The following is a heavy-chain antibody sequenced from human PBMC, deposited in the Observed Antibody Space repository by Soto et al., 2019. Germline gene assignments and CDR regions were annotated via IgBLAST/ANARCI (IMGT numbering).Heavy chain of an antibody. CDR1: GDTFTSYY. D-gene: IGHD2-15*01. V-gene: IGHV1-46*01. Sequence: QVQLAQSGAEVKKPGASVKISCKASGDTFTSYYMHWVRQAPGQGLEWMGIINPSGDTSYAQKFQGRVTMTMDNSTSSVSMELSSLRAEDTAVYYGARVYCSGGGCYGLDYWGQGTLVTVSS. J-gene: IGHJ4*02. CDR2: INPSGDT. CDR3: ARVYCSGGGCYGLDY.